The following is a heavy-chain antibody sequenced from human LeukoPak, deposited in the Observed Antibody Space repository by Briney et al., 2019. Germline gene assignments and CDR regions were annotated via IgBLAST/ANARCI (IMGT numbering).Heavy chain of an antibody. J-gene: IGHJ4*02. CDR3: AALLSGTYWYFDY. V-gene: IGHV4-4*07. Sequence: SETLSLTCTVSGDSISSYYWSWIRQPAERGLEWLGHIYTSGSTNSYTSGSTDYNPSLKSRVTISLDRSKNQFSLKLSSVTAADTAVYYCAALLSGTYWYFDYWGQGALVTVSS. CDR1: GDSISSYY. D-gene: IGHD1-26*01. CDR2: IYTSGSTNSYTSGST.